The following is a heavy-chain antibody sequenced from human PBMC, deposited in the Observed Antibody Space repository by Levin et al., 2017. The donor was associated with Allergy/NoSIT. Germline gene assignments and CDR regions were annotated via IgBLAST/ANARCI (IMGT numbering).Heavy chain of an antibody. J-gene: IGHJ6*02. CDR2: IYPGDSDT. V-gene: IGHV5-51*01. CDR1: GYSFTSYW. D-gene: IGHD6-13*01. Sequence: GESLKISCKGSGYSFTSYWIGWVRQMPGKGLEWMGIIYPGDSDTRYSPSFQGQVTISADKSISTAYLQWSSLKASDTAMYYCARQVAAAGPMSDYYGMDVWGQGTTVTVSS. CDR3: ARQVAAAGPMSDYYGMDV.